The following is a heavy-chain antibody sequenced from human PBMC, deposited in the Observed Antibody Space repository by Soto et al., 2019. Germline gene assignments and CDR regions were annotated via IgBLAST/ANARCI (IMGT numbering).Heavy chain of an antibody. D-gene: IGHD1-26*01. CDR1: GGSISSSNW. V-gene: IGHV4-4*02. J-gene: IGHJ6*02. Sequence: QVQLQESGPGLVKPSGTLSLTCAVSGGSISSSNWWSWVRQPPGKGLEWIGEIYHSGSTNYNPSPNSRAPXSXDXXQNQFSLKLSSVPAADTAVYYCARVSGSYCYGMDVWGQGTTVTVS. CDR2: IYHSGST. CDR3: ARVSGSYCYGMDV.